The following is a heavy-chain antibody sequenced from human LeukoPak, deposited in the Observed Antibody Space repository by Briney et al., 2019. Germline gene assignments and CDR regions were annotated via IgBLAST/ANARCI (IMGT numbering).Heavy chain of an antibody. D-gene: IGHD3-22*01. V-gene: IGHV3-72*01. CDR2: SRNKANSYST. CDR1: GFTFSDHY. CDR3: ARGGRYYHNTSGDY. Sequence: GGSLRLSCAASGFTFSDHYMDWVRQAPGKGLEWVGSSRNKANSYSTEYAASVKGRFTISRDDSNNSLYLQMDSLKTEDTAVYYCARGGRYYHNTSGDYWGQETPVTVSS. J-gene: IGHJ4*02.